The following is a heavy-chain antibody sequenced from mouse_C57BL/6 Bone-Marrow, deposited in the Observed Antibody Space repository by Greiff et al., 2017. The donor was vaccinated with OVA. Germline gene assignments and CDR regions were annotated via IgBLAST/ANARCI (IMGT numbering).Heavy chain of an antibody. D-gene: IGHD1-1*01. CDR1: GFSLSTSGMG. CDR2: IYWDDDK. V-gene: IGHV8-12*01. J-gene: IGHJ1*03. CDR3: ARRAHYGRSYWYFDV. Sequence: QVTLKESGPGILQSSQTLSLTCSFSGFSLSTSGMGVSWIRQPSGKGLEWLAHIYWDDDKRYNPSLKSRLTISKDTSRNQVFLKITSVDTADTATYYWARRAHYGRSYWYFDVWGTGTTVTVSS.